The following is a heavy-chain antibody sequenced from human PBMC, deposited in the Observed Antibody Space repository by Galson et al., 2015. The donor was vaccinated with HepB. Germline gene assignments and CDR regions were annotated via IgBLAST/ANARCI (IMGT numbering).Heavy chain of an antibody. CDR3: ARVGSSYYYDSSGPSGDY. CDR2: IYYSGST. V-gene: IGHV4-59*12. D-gene: IGHD3-22*01. CDR1: GGSISSYY. J-gene: IGHJ4*02. Sequence: SETLSLTCTVSGGSISSYYWSWIRQPPGKGLEWIGYIYYSGSTNYNPSLKSRVTISVDTSKNQFSLKLSSVTAADTAVYYCARVGSSYYYDSSGPSGDYWGQGTLVTVSS.